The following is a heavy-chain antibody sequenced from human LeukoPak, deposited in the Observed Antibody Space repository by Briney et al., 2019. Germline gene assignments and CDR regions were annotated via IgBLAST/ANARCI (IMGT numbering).Heavy chain of an antibody. CDR3: ARHRSGWNRDCFDV. V-gene: IGHV5-51*01. J-gene: IGHJ3*01. Sequence: GESLKISCKGSGFTFTNYWIGWVRQMPGKGLEWMGIIYPGDSDGRYSPSFEGQVTISADKPTRTTYLQWNSLKASDTAMYYCARHRSGWNRDCFDVWGQGTMVTVS. CDR2: IYPGDSDG. D-gene: IGHD6-19*01. CDR1: GFTFTNYW.